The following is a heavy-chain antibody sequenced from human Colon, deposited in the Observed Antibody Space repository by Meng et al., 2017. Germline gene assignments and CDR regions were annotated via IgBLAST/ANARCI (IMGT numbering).Heavy chain of an antibody. CDR3: AKIPWLAATGSSEY. CDR1: GFTFSSSA. Sequence: GESLKISCAASGFTFSSSAMSWVRQAPGKGLDWVSAISASGGAPYYADPVKGRFTISRDNSKNTLFLEMNSLRAEDTAVYYCAKIPWLAATGSSEYWGQGTLVTVSS. J-gene: IGHJ4*02. D-gene: IGHD6-13*01. CDR2: ISASGGAP. V-gene: IGHV3-23*01.